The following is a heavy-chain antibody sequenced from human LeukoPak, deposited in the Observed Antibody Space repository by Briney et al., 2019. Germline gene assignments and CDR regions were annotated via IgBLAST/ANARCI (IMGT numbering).Heavy chain of an antibody. CDR3: AREGGVLGEAFDV. V-gene: IGHV3-21*01. D-gene: IGHD3-10*01. J-gene: IGHJ3*01. CDR1: GFTFSPYA. Sequence: GESLRLSCAASGFTFSPYAMNWVRQAPGKGLEWVSSIGDSSRSIFYADSVKGRFTISRDNAKNSLYLQMNSLRAEDTAVYYCAREGGVLGEAFDVWGQGTMVTISS. CDR2: IGDSSRSI.